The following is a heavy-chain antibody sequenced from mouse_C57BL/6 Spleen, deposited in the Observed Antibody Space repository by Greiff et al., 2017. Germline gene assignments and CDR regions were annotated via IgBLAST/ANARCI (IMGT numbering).Heavy chain of an antibody. V-gene: IGHV1-80*01. J-gene: IGHJ3*01. CDR3: ARGGYERGFAY. CDR2: IYPGDGDT. CDR1: GYAFSSYW. Sequence: VQLVESGAELVKPGASVKISCKASGYAFSSYWMNWVKQRPGKGLEWIGQIYPGDGDTNYNGKFKGKATLTADKSSSTAYMQLSSLTSEDSAVYFCARGGYERGFAYWGQGTLVTVSA. D-gene: IGHD2-3*01.